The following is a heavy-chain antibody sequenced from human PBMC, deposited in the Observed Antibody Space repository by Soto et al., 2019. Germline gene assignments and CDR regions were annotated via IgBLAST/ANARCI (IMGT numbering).Heavy chain of an antibody. CDR3: VRGGGGGLFEH. CDR1: GFPFSDYY. D-gene: IGHD2-21*01. CDR2: ISPKSTYR. J-gene: IGHJ4*02. V-gene: IGHV3-11*06. Sequence: GGSLRLSCPTSGFPFSDYYMSWIRQAPGKGLEWLSHISPKSTYRNYADSVKGRFTISRDNTKSSLFLQMNSLGVEDTAVYYCVRGGGGGLFEHWGQGVLVTVSA.